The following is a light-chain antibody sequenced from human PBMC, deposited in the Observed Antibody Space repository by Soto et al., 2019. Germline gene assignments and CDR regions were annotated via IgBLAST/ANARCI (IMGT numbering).Light chain of an antibody. CDR1: SSDVGGYNY. CDR3: SSYTSSSLNVV. J-gene: IGLJ2*01. CDR2: DVN. Sequence: QSALTQPASVSGSPGQSITISCTGTSSDVGGYNYISWYQQHPGKAPKLMIYDVNNRPSGVSNRFSGSKSGNTASLTISGLQAEDEADYYCSSYTSSSLNVVFGGGTKVTVL. V-gene: IGLV2-14*01.